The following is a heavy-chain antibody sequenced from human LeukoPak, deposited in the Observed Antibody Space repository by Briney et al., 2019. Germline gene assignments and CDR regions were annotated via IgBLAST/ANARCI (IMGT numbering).Heavy chain of an antibody. J-gene: IGHJ5*02. CDR2: INHSGST. V-gene: IGHV4-34*01. CDR3: ARYRSRWFDP. D-gene: IGHD1-14*01. Sequence: PSETLSLTCAVYGGSFSGYYWSWIRQPPGKGLEWIGEINHSGSTNYNPSLKSRVTIPVDTSKNQFSLKLSSVTAADTAVYYCARYRSRWFDPWGQGTLVTVSS. CDR1: GGSFSGYY.